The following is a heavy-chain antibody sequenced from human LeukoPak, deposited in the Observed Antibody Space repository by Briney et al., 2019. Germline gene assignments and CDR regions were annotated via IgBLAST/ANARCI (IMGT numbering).Heavy chain of an antibody. D-gene: IGHD2-2*02. CDR1: GYSISSGYY. J-gene: IGHJ5*02. V-gene: IGHV4-38-2*02. CDR3: AASFGYCSSTSCYKLGRFDP. CDR2: IYHSGST. Sequence: SETLSLTCTVSGYSISSGYYWGWIRQPPGKGLEWIGSIYHSGSTYYNPSLKSRVTISVDTSKNQFSLKLSSVTAADTAVYYCAASFGYCSSTSCYKLGRFDPWGQGTLVTVSS.